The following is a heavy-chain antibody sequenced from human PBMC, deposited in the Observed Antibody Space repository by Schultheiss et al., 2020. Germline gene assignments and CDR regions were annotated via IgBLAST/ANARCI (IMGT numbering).Heavy chain of an antibody. V-gene: IGHV4-39*01. CDR3: ARLGYCSGGSCYNPTNWFDP. D-gene: IGHD2-15*01. Sequence: SETLSLTCTVSGGSISSGGYYWGWIRQPPGKGLEWIGSIYYSGSTYYNPSLKSRVTISVDTSKNQFSLKLSSVTAADTAVYYCARLGYCSGGSCYNPTNWFDPWGQGTLVTVSS. CDR1: GGSISSGGYY. CDR2: IYYSGST. J-gene: IGHJ5*02.